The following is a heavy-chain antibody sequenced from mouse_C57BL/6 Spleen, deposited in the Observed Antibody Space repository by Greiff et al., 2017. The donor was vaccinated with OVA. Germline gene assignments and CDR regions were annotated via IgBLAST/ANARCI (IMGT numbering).Heavy chain of an antibody. J-gene: IGHJ1*03. Sequence: VQLQQSGPELVKPGASVKIPCKASGYTFTDYNMDWVKQSHGKSLEWIGDINPNNGGTIYNQKFKGKATLTVDKSSSTAYMELRSLTSEDTAVYYWARAITTVVATTRYFDVWGTGTTVTVSS. CDR2: INPNNGGT. CDR3: ARAITTVVATTRYFDV. D-gene: IGHD1-1*01. CDR1: GYTFTDYN. V-gene: IGHV1-18*01.